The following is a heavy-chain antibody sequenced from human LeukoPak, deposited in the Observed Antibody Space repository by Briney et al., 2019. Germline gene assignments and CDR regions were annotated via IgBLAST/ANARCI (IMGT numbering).Heavy chain of an antibody. J-gene: IGHJ4*02. D-gene: IGHD3-22*01. CDR3: AREAVLRHYYDSSGYGY. CDR2: INHSGST. Sequence: SETLSLTCAVYGGSFSGYYWSWIRQPPGKGLEWIGEINHSGSTNYNPSLKSRVTISVDTSKNQFSLKLSSVTAADTAVYYCAREAVLRHYYDSSGYGYWGQGTLVTVSS. CDR1: GGSFSGYY. V-gene: IGHV4-34*01.